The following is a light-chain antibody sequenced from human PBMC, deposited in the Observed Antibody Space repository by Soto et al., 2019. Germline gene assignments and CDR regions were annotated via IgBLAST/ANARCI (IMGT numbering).Light chain of an antibody. CDR1: PAIASF. CDR3: QQYYSYPHT. CDR2: GAS. Sequence: DIQMTQSPSSLSASVGDRVTITCRASPAIASFLAWYQQEPGTAPKLLIYGASTLQSGVPSRFSGSGSGTDFTLTISCLQSEDFATYYCQQYYSYPHTFGQGTKVDIK. J-gene: IGKJ1*01. V-gene: IGKV1-9*01.